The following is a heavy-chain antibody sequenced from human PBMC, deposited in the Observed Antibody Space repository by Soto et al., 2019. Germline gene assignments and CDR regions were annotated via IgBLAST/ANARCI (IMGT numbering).Heavy chain of an antibody. CDR1: GGSISSYY. Sequence: SETLSLTCTVSGGSISSYYWSWIRQPPGKGLEWIGYIYYSGSTNYNPSLKSRVTISVDTSKNQFSLKLSSVTAADTAVYYCARQWGDYFCDYGGQGTLVTIS. V-gene: IGHV4-59*08. J-gene: IGHJ4*02. CDR3: ARQWGDYFCDY. D-gene: IGHD4-17*01. CDR2: IYYSGST.